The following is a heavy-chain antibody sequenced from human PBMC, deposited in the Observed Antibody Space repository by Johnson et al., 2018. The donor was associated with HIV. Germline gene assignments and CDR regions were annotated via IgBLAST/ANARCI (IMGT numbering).Heavy chain of an antibody. Sequence: QVQLVESGGGVVKPGESLRLSCAASGFIFSDYYMTWIRQAPGKGLEWISYISSSGATIYYADSVKGRFTISRDNSKSSLYLQMNSLRGDDTGHNVRGLLGLCWAMWG. CDR3: GLLGLCWAM. V-gene: IGHV3-11*01. CDR2: ISSSGATI. D-gene: IGHD3-10*02. CDR1: GFIFSDYY. J-gene: IGHJ1*01.